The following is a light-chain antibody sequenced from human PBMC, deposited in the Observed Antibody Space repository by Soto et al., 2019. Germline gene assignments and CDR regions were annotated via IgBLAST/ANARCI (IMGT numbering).Light chain of an antibody. CDR3: SSYAGSNIYV. CDR1: SSDVGGYNY. Sequence: QSALTQPPSASGSPGQSVTISCTGTSSDVGGYNYVSWYQQHPGKAPKLMIYEVSKRPSGVPDRFSGSKSGNTASLTVSGLQVEDEAAYYCSSYAGSNIYVFGTGTKLTVL. J-gene: IGLJ1*01. V-gene: IGLV2-8*01. CDR2: EVS.